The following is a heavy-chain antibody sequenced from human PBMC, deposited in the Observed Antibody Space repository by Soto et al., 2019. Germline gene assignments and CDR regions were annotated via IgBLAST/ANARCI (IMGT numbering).Heavy chain of an antibody. CDR2: ISAYNGNT. J-gene: IGHJ3*02. D-gene: IGHD5-18*01. CDR3: ARDRGYSYGHDGFDI. V-gene: IGHV1-18*01. Sequence: VKVSCNASVYTFPTYGISWVRQAPFQGLECMGWISAYNGNTNYAQKLQGRVTMTTDTSTSTAYMELRSLRSDDTAVYYCARDRGYSYGHDGFDIWGHGTMVTVSS. CDR1: VYTFPTYG.